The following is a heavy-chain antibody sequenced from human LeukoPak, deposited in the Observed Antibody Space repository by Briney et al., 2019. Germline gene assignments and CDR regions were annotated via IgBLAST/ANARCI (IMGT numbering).Heavy chain of an antibody. V-gene: IGHV3-53*01. CDR1: AFTVSSSF. D-gene: IGHD1-26*01. CDR2: ILSGGST. J-gene: IGHJ3*02. Sequence: PGGSLRLSCAASAFTVSSSFMSWVRQAPGKGLEWVSVILSGGSTYYADSVKGRFTISRDNSKNTVYLQMNSLRAEDTAVYYCARASVIAGARSDAFDIWGQGTMVTVSS. CDR3: ARASVIAGARSDAFDI.